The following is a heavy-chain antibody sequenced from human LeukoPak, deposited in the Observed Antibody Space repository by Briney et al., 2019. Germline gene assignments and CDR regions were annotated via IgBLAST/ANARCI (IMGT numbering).Heavy chain of an antibody. CDR2: VNNDGSTT. CDR1: GFTFSSYW. Sequence: GGSLRLSCAASGFTFSSYWMHWVRQAPGKGLVWVSRVNNDGSTTNYADSVKGRFTISRDNTKNTLYLQMNSLRAEDTAVYFCLAAAGTISWGQGTLLTVSS. CDR3: LAAAGTIS. J-gene: IGHJ4*02. D-gene: IGHD6-13*01. V-gene: IGHV3-74*01.